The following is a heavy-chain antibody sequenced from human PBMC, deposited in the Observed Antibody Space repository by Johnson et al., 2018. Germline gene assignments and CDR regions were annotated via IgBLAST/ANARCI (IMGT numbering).Heavy chain of an antibody. CDR1: GFTFSGSA. CDR3: TRRTYDYYDSSGYYSSLWYYGMDV. CDR2: IRSKANSYAT. J-gene: IGHJ6*02. V-gene: IGHV3-73*02. Sequence: EVQLLETGGGLVQPGGSLKLSCAASGFTFSGSAMHWVRQASGKGLEWVGRIRSKANSYATAYAASVKGRFTISRDDSKNTEYLQMNSLKTEDPAVYYCTRRTYDYYDSSGYYSSLWYYGMDVWGQGTTVTVSS. D-gene: IGHD3-22*01.